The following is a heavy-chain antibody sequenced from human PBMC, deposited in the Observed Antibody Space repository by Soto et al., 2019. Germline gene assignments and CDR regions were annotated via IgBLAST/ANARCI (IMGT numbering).Heavy chain of an antibody. CDR2: ISGGGGSA. V-gene: IGHV3-23*01. J-gene: IGHJ5*02. Sequence: VQLLESGGGLVQPGGSLRLSCAVSGFTFSSYAMTWVRQAPGQGLEWVSSISGGGGSAYYADSVKGRFTISRDNSKNTLYLQMKSLRAEDTAVYYCVKGGCSGGSCYRFDPWGQGTLVTVSS. D-gene: IGHD2-15*01. CDR1: GFTFSSYA. CDR3: VKGGCSGGSCYRFDP.